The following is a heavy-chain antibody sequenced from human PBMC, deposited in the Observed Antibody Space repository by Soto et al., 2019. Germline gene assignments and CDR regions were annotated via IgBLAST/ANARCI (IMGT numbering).Heavy chain of an antibody. D-gene: IGHD3-9*01. Sequence: GGSLRLSCAASGFTFSSYGMHWVRQAPGKGLEWVAVISYDGSNKYYADSVKGRFTISRDNSKNTLYLQMNSLRAEDTAVYYCAKDTARYFDWLFHLNDFDYWGQGTLVTVSS. CDR3: AKDTARYFDWLFHLNDFDY. CDR2: ISYDGSNK. V-gene: IGHV3-30*18. CDR1: GFTFSSYG. J-gene: IGHJ4*02.